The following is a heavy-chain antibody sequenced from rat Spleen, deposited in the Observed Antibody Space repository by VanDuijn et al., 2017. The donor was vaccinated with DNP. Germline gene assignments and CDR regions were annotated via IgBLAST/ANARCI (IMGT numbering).Heavy chain of an antibody. CDR3: VRWYNSGYYFDY. D-gene: IGHD4-3*01. J-gene: IGHJ2*01. CDR1: GFTFSDYA. CDR2: MIYDGSSS. Sequence: EVQLVESGGGLVQPGNSLKLSCVASGFTFSDYAMAWVRQSPETGLEWVATMIYDGSSSFYRDSVKGRFTISRDNAKTTLYLQMDSLRSEDMATYYCVRWYNSGYYFDYWGQGVMVTVSS. V-gene: IGHV5-17*01.